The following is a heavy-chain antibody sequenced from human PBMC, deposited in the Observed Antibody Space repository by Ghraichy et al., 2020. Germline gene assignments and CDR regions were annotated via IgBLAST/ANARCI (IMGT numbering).Heavy chain of an antibody. D-gene: IGHD5-18*01. CDR1: GGTFSSYA. Sequence: SVKVSCKASGGTFSSYAISWVRQAPGQGLEWMGGIIPIFGTANYAQKFQGRVTITADESTSTAYMELSSLRSEDTAVYYCARNRRGYSYGYLFYFDYWGQGTLVTVSS. CDR3: ARNRRGYSYGYLFYFDY. J-gene: IGHJ4*02. V-gene: IGHV1-69*13. CDR2: IIPIFGTA.